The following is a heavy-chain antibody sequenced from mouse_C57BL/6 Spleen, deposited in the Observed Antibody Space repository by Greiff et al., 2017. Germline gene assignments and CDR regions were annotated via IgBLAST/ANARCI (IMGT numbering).Heavy chain of an antibody. CDR2: IYPGSGNT. Sequence: VQLQQSGAELVRPGASVKLSCKASGYTFTDYYINWVKQRPGQGLEWIARIYPGSGNTYYNEKFKGKATLTAEKSSSTAYMQLSSLTSEDSAVYFCARAFSMGAMDYWGQGTSVTVSS. J-gene: IGHJ4*01. D-gene: IGHD2-10*02. V-gene: IGHV1-76*01. CDR1: GYTFTDYY. CDR3: ARAFSMGAMDY.